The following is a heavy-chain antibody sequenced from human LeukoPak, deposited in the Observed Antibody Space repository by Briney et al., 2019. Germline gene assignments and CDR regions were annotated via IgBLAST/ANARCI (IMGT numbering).Heavy chain of an antibody. CDR3: ARQPPCNAINCPGFDC. Sequence: SETLSLTCTVSGVSINNFFWSWIRQPPGKGLEWIGYIYYSGNTVYNPSLRSRVSISVDTSKNQFSLRLSSVTAADTAVYYCARQPPCNAINCPGFDCWGQGTLVTVSS. V-gene: IGHV4-59*01. J-gene: IGHJ4*02. D-gene: IGHD2-21*01. CDR1: GVSINNFF. CDR2: IYYSGNT.